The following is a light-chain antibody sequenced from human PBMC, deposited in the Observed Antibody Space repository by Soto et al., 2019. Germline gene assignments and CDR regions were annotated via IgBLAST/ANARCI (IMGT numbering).Light chain of an antibody. CDR3: QQSYSAPYT. J-gene: IGKJ2*01. Sequence: DIQMTQSSSSLSASVGDRVTITCRASQSISSYLNWYQQKPGKAPTVLIYAASSLQSGVPSRFSGSGFGTDFTLTISSLQPEDCATYYCQQSYSAPYTFGQGTKLEIK. V-gene: IGKV1-39*01. CDR1: QSISSY. CDR2: AAS.